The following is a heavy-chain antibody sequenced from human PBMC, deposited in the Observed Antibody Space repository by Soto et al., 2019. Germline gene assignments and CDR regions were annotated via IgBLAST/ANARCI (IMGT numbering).Heavy chain of an antibody. D-gene: IGHD6-13*01. Sequence: SLSLSCAAAGVTCDDYAMNWVRQVPGKVLEWVSGINWNSGSIGYGDSVKVRFAISRDNAKNSLHLQMNSLSAEDTAFYYCVKDESINWYSGHFRHWGQGTLVTVSS. CDR2: INWNSGSI. CDR1: GVTCDDYA. CDR3: VKDESINWYSGHFRH. J-gene: IGHJ1*01. V-gene: IGHV3-9*01.